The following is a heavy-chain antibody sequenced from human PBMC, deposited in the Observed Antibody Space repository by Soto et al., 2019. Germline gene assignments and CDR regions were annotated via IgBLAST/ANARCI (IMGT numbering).Heavy chain of an antibody. CDR1: GGSISSSSYY. J-gene: IGHJ6*03. CDR2: IYYSGST. CDR3: ARLRDYGDYYYYYMDV. V-gene: IGHV4-39*01. Sequence: SETLSLTCTVSGGSISSSSYYWGWIRQPPGKGLEWIGSIYYSGSTYYNPSLKSRVTISVDTSKNQFSLKLSSVTAADTAVYYCARLRDYGDYYYYYMDVWGKGTTVTVSS. D-gene: IGHD4-17*01.